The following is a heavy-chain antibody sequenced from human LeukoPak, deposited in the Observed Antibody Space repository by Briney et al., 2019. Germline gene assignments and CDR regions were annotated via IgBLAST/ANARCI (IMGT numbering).Heavy chain of an antibody. D-gene: IGHD6-13*01. V-gene: IGHV4-59*08. CDR1: GGSISSYY. Sequence: SETLSLTRTVSGGSISSYYWSWIRQPPGKGLGWIGYIYYSGSTNYNPSLKSRVTISVDTSKNQFSLKLTSVTAADTAVYYCASRGVAAAYDAFDIWGQGTMVTVSS. CDR2: IYYSGST. CDR3: ASRGVAAAYDAFDI. J-gene: IGHJ3*02.